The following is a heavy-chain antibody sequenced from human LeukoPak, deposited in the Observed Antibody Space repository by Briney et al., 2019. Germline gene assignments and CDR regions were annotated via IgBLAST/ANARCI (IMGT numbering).Heavy chain of an antibody. CDR1: GFTFTSSA. CDR3: AAKGYGGNSDAFDI. Sequence: SVKASCKASGFTFTSSAMQWVRQARGQRLEWIGWIVVGSGNTNYAQKFQERVTITRDMSTSTAYMELSSLRSEDTAVYYCAAKGYGGNSDAFDIWGQGTMVTVSS. V-gene: IGHV1-58*02. J-gene: IGHJ3*02. D-gene: IGHD4-23*01. CDR2: IVVGSGNT.